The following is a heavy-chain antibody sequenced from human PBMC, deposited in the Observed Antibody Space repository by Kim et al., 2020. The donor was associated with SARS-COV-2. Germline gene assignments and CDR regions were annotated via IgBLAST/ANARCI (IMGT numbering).Heavy chain of an antibody. D-gene: IGHD3-22*01. CDR3: ASDVDYYDSSGYYELGKYFQP. J-gene: IGHJ1*01. Sequence: ASVKVSCKASGYTFTSYYMHWVRQAPGQGLEWMGIINPSGGSTSYAQKFQGRVTMTRDTSTSTVYMELGSLRSEDTAVYYWASDVDYYDSSGYYELGKYFQPWGQGTLVTVSS. CDR1: GYTFTSYY. CDR2: INPSGGST. V-gene: IGHV1-46*01.